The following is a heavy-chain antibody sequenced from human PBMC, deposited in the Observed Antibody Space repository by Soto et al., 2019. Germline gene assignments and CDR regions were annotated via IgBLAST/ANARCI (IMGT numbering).Heavy chain of an antibody. CDR3: ARDLADWNVMLGEDYYYGMDV. D-gene: IGHD3-10*02. CDR2: ISAYNGKK. Sequence: QAQLVQSGAEVKKPGASVKVFCKASDYTFSSKGISWVRQAPGQGLEWMGWISAYNGKKKYSQKVQDRVTLTTDTSTSTAYMELRSLKYDDTAVYYCARDLADWNVMLGEDYYYGMDVWGQGTTVTVSS. CDR1: DYTFSSKG. V-gene: IGHV1-18*01. J-gene: IGHJ6*02.